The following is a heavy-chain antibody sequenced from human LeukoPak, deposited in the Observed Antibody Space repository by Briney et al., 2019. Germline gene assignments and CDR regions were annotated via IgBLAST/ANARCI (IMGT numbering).Heavy chain of an antibody. CDR2: IYYSGST. V-gene: IGHV4-59*08. J-gene: IGHJ4*02. Sequence: SSETLSLTCTVSGGSISSYYWSWIRQPPGKGLEWIGYIYYSGSTNYNPSLKSRVTISVDTSKNQFSLKLSSVTAADTAVYYCARGAPYYYDSSGYAIDYWGQGTLVTVSS. CDR3: ARGAPYYYDSSGYAIDY. CDR1: GGSISSYY. D-gene: IGHD3-22*01.